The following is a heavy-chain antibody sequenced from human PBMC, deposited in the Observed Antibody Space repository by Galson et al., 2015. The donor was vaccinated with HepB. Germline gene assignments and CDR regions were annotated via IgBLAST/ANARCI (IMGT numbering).Heavy chain of an antibody. CDR1: GDSVSSNSAA. D-gene: IGHD1-26*01. J-gene: IGHJ6*02. Sequence: CAISGDSVSSNSAAWNWIRQSPSRGLEWLGRTYYRSKWYNDYAVSVKSRITINPDTSKNQFSLQLNSVTPEDTAVYYCARADGSYNDYYYYGMDVWGQGTTVTVSS. V-gene: IGHV6-1*01. CDR3: ARADGSYNDYYYYGMDV. CDR2: TYYRSKWYN.